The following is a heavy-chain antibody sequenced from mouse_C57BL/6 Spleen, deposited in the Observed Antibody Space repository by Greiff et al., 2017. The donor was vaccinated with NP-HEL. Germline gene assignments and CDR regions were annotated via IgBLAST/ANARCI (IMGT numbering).Heavy chain of an antibody. Sequence: VQLQQSGGGLVKPGGSLKLSCAASGFTFSDYGMHWVRQAPEKGLEWVAYISSGSSTIYYADTVKGRFTISRDNAKNTLFLQMTSLRSEDTAMYYCAKDSSGYGAWFAYWGQGTLVTVSA. V-gene: IGHV5-17*01. J-gene: IGHJ3*01. CDR3: AKDSSGYGAWFAY. D-gene: IGHD3-2*02. CDR1: GFTFSDYG. CDR2: ISSGSSTI.